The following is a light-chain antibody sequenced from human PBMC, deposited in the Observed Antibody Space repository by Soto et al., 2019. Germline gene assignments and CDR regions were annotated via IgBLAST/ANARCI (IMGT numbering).Light chain of an antibody. CDR3: MQATQLWT. V-gene: IGKV2-24*01. CDR1: QSLVNSDGNTY. Sequence: DIVMTQTPLSSPVSLGQPASISCRSSQSLVNSDGNTYLSWLHQWPGQPPTVLIYKTSNRFSGVPDRFSGSGAGTDFTLKISRVEADDVGVYYCMQATQLWTFGQRTKVEI. J-gene: IGKJ1*01. CDR2: KTS.